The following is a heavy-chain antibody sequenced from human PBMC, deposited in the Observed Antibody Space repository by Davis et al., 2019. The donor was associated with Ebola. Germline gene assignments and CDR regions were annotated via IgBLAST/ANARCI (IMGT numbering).Heavy chain of an antibody. J-gene: IGHJ4*02. CDR3: ARGGNVWFWGPFDY. V-gene: IGHV2-5*01. CDR1: GFSLSTSGVG. CDR2: IYWNDDK. Sequence: SGPTLVKPTQTLTLTCTFPGFSLSTSGVGVGWIRQPPGKALEWLALIYWNDDKRYSPSLKSRLTITKDTSKNQVVLTMTNMDPVDTATYYCARGGNVWFWGPFDYWGQGTLVTVSS. D-gene: IGHD3-16*01.